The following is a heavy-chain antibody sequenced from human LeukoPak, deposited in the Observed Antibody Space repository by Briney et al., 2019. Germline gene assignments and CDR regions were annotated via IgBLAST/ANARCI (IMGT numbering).Heavy chain of an antibody. CDR2: IRYDGSYK. D-gene: IGHD6-25*01. V-gene: IGHV3-30*02. Sequence: PGGSLRLSCAASGFTFSNYGMHWVRQAPGKGREWVTYIRYDGSYKSYADSVKGRFTISRDNSKSTLYLQMNSLRAEDTAVDYCARNNSGPFDPWGQGTLVTVSS. J-gene: IGHJ5*02. CDR1: GFTFSNYG. CDR3: ARNNSGPFDP.